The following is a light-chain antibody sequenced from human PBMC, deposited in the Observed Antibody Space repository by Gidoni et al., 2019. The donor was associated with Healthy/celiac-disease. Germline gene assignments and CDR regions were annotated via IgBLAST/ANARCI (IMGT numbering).Light chain of an antibody. CDR1: QSVSSSY. J-gene: IGKJ4*01. CDR3: QQYGSSPPVT. CDR2: GAS. Sequence: EIEFTQCPGTLSLSPGERATLSCRASQSVSSSYLAWYQQKPGQAPRLLIYGASSRATGIPDRFSGSGSGTDFTLTISRLEPEDFAVYYCQQYGSSPPVTFGGGTKVEIK. V-gene: IGKV3-20*01.